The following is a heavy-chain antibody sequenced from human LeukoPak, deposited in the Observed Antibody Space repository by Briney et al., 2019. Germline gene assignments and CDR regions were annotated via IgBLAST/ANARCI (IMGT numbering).Heavy chain of an antibody. Sequence: GASVKVSCKASGYTFTGYYMHWVRQPPAQGLEWMGWNNPNSGGTNYAQKFQGRVCITRDTYIRRAYMELSRLRSDDTAVYYCARVGCSSTSCYEYFQHWGQGTLVTVSS. D-gene: IGHD2-2*01. V-gene: IGHV1-2*02. CDR3: ARVGCSSTSCYEYFQH. J-gene: IGHJ1*01. CDR2: NNPNSGGT. CDR1: GYTFTGYY.